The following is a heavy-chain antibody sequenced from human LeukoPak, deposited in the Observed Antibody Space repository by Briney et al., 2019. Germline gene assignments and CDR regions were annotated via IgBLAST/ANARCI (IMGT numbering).Heavy chain of an antibody. CDR2: INHSGST. Sequence: SETLSLTCAVYGGSFSGYYWSWIRQPPGKGLEWIGEINHSGSTNYNTSPKSRVTISVDTSKNQFSLKLSSVTAADTAVYYCARGVEPMNALDYWGQGTLVTVSS. V-gene: IGHV4-34*01. D-gene: IGHD1-1*01. J-gene: IGHJ4*02. CDR3: ARGVEPMNALDY. CDR1: GGSFSGYY.